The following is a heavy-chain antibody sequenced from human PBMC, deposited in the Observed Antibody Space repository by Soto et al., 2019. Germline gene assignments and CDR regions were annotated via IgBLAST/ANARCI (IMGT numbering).Heavy chain of an antibody. V-gene: IGHV5-51*01. CDR2: IYPGDSDT. D-gene: IGHD6-6*01. CDR3: ARTRSFTLGFYYDGMDV. J-gene: IGHJ6*02. Sequence: GESLKISCQCSGYSFAGYDIGWVRQSPGKDLEWMRIIYPGDSDTRYSPSFQGQVAISADKALRTAYLQWTRLKASDTPLYYCARTRSFTLGFYYDGMDVWGQGTTVTVSS. CDR1: GYSFAGYD.